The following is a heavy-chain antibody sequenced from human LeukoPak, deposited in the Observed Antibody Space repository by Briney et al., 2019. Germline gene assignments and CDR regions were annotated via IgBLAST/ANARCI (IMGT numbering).Heavy chain of an antibody. Sequence: GGSLRLSCAASGFTFRNYVIHWVRQAPGKGLEWVAVMSYDEKNESYADSVKGRFTISRDNPKNTLYLQMNSLRPEDTAVYYCAKDRSHGFNGRYHGMDVWGQGTAVTVSS. J-gene: IGHJ6*02. CDR1: GFTFRNYV. D-gene: IGHD1-26*01. CDR3: AKDRSHGFNGRYHGMDV. CDR2: MSYDEKNE. V-gene: IGHV3-30*18.